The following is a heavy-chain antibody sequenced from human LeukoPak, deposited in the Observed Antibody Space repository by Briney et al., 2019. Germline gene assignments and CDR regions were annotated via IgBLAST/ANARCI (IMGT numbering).Heavy chain of an antibody. D-gene: IGHD2/OR15-2a*01. CDR2: ITSSGDTT. CDR3: AKGVLSGMGYYYGMDV. Sequence: GSLRPSCAGPGFTLNNYAMNLVRQAPGKGVGSVSSITSSGDTTHYADSVRGRFTISVDNSRNPLSLQMTSLTAEDTAVYYCAKGVLSGMGYYYGMDVWGKGTTVTVSS. V-gene: IGHV3-23*01. J-gene: IGHJ6*04. CDR1: GFTLNNYA.